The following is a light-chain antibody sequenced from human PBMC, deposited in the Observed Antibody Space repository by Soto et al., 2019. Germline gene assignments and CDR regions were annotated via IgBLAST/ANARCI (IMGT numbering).Light chain of an antibody. CDR1: SSDVAIYNL. V-gene: IGLV2-23*02. CDR2: EVN. CDR3: LSYAGTSTVG. Sequence: QSALTQPASVSGSPGQSITISCIGTSSDVAIYNLVSWYQQHPGKAPKLMIYEVNKRPSGVSNRFSGSKSGNTASLTISGLQAEDEADYYCLSYAGTSTVGVGGGTKLTVL. J-gene: IGLJ2*01.